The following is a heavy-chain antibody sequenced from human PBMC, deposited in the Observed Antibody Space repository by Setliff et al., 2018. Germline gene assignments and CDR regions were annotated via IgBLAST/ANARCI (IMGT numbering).Heavy chain of an antibody. V-gene: IGHV3-20*04. J-gene: IGHJ4*02. Sequence: PGGSLRLSCAASGFTFDDYGMSWVRQAPGKGLEWVSGINWNGGSTGYADSVKGRFTISRDNAKNSLYLQMNSLRAEDTAVYYCARDLRITMVRGVISGGDYWGQGTLVTVSS. CDR2: INWNGGST. CDR3: ARDLRITMVRGVISGGDY. D-gene: IGHD3-10*01. CDR1: GFTFDDYG.